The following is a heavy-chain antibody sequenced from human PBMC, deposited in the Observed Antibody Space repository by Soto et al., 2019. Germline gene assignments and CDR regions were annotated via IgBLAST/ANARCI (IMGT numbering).Heavy chain of an antibody. CDR1: GDSINSDSYY. CDR2: IYYGGNT. V-gene: IGHV4-39*01. J-gene: IGHJ4*02. CDR3: ARLEGLATISYYFDY. Sequence: QLQLQESGPGLVKPSETLSLSCSVSGDSINSDSYYWGWIRQPPGKGLEWIGSIYYGGNTYYNPSLKTRATVSLDKSKSQFSLKLNCVPAADSAVYFCARLEGLATISYYFDYWGQGTLVTVSS. D-gene: IGHD3-9*01.